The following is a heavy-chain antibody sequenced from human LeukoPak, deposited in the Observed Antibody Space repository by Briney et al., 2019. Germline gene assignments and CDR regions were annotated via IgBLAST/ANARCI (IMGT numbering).Heavy chain of an antibody. D-gene: IGHD4-17*01. Sequence: GRSLRLSCTASGFTFGDYAMSWVRQAPGKGLEWVGFIRSKAYGGTTEYAASGKGRFTISRDDSKSIAYLQMNSLKTEDTAVYYCTSFQGYGDYYYYGMDVWGQGTTVTVSS. J-gene: IGHJ6*02. CDR2: IRSKAYGGTT. CDR1: GFTFGDYA. V-gene: IGHV3-49*04. CDR3: TSFQGYGDYYYYGMDV.